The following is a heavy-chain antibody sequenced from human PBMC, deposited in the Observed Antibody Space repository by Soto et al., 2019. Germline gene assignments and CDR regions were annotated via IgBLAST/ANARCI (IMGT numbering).Heavy chain of an antibody. CDR1: GFTVSSNF. CDR2: IHRDGTT. V-gene: IGHV3-53*04. Sequence: EEQVVESGGGLVQPGGSLRLSCAASGFTVSSNFMSWVRQAPGKGLEWVAVIHRDGTTYYAESVKGRVTISRHNSKNTLYFQMNSLRPDDTAVYYCARGPPVWGDFWGQGTLVTVSS. CDR3: ARGPPVWGDF. D-gene: IGHD3-16*01. J-gene: IGHJ4*02.